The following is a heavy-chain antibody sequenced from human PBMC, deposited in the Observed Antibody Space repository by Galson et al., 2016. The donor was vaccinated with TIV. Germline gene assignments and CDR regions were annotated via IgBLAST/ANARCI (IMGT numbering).Heavy chain of an antibody. Sequence: SLRLSCAASGFTFSSHAMSWVRQAPGKGLEWVSAIRGSGAYTHYADPVKGRFTISRDNSKNTLYLQMNSLRAEDTAVYYCEKDTSSGFSGYGYVDYWGQGTLVTVSS. V-gene: IGHV3-23*01. CDR1: GFTFSSHA. J-gene: IGHJ4*02. CDR2: IRGSGAYT. CDR3: EKDTSSGFSGYGYVDY. D-gene: IGHD5-12*01.